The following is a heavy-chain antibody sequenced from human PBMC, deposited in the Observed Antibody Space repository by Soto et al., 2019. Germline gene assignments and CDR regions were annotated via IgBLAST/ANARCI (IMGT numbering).Heavy chain of an antibody. CDR3: AKDSGTGGGAFDI. V-gene: IGHV3-30*18. CDR1: GFTFSSYG. CDR2: ISYDGSNK. Sequence: QVQLVESGGGVVQPGRSLRLSCAASGFTFSSYGMHWVRQAPGKGLEWVAVISYDGSNKYYADSVKGRFTISRDNSKNTLYLQMNSLRAEDTAVYYCAKDSGTGGGAFDIWGQGTMVTVSS. J-gene: IGHJ3*02. D-gene: IGHD3-10*01.